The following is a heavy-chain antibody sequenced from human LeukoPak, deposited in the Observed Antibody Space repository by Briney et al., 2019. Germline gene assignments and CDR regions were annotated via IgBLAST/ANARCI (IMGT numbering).Heavy chain of an antibody. V-gene: IGHV3-23*01. CDR1: GFTFSTYA. J-gene: IGHJ6*02. CDR2: ISGSGGST. Sequence: PGGSLTLSCAASGFTFSTYAMSWVRLAPGKGLEWVSGISGSGGSTYYADSVKGRFTSSRDNSNNTPYVQMNSLRVEDTAVYYCAKSGGLSGSGRLAMDVWGQGTTVTVSS. CDR3: AKSGGLSGSGRLAMDV. D-gene: IGHD3-10*01.